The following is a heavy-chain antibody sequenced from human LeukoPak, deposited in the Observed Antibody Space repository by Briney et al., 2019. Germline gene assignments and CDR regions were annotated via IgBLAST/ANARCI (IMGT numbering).Heavy chain of an antibody. J-gene: IGHJ5*02. D-gene: IGHD1-26*01. CDR1: GYTLTELS. V-gene: IGHV1-24*01. Sequence: ASVKVSCKVSGYTLTELSMHWVRQAPGKGLEWMGGFDPEDGETIYAQKFQGRVTMTEDTSTDTAYMELSSLRSEDTAVYYCATYRRGVGARLHSNWFDPWGQGTLVTVSS. CDR3: ATYRRGVGARLHSNWFDP. CDR2: FDPEDGET.